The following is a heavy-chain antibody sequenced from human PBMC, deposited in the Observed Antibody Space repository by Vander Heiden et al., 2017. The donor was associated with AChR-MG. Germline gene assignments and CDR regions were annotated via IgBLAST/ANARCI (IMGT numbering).Heavy chain of an antibody. CDR3: AKDQAAAAGTDPPVYYFDY. D-gene: IGHD6-13*01. V-gene: IGHV3-23*01. Sequence: EVQLLEPGGGLVQPGGSLSRSCSASGFTSSSHGMSWVRQAPGKGLEWVSAISGSGGSTYYADSVKGRFTISRDNSKNTLYLQMNSLRAEDTAVYYCAKDQAAAAGTDPPVYYFDYWGQGTLVTVSS. CDR1: GFTSSSHG. CDR2: ISGSGGST. J-gene: IGHJ4*02.